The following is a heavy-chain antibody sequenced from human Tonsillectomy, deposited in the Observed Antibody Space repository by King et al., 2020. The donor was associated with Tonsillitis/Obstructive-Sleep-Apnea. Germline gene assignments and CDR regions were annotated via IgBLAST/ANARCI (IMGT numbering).Heavy chain of an antibody. V-gene: IGHV4-34*01. CDR3: ARGYYDSSTPVY. Sequence: VQLQQWGAGLLKPSETLSLTCAVYGGSFSGYYWSWIRQPPGKGLEWIGEINLSGGTNSNPSLKSRVTLSVDTSKNQFSLKLSSVTAADTAVYYCARGYYDSSTPVYWGQGTLVTVSS. D-gene: IGHD3-22*01. J-gene: IGHJ4*02. CDR2: INLSGGT. CDR1: GGSFSGYY.